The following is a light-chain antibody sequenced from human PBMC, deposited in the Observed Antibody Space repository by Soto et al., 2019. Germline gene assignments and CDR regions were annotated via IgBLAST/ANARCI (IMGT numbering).Light chain of an antibody. Sequence: QSVLTQPASVSGSPGQSITISCAGTSADVGAFDYVSWYQHHPGKVPKLMIYDVSDRPSGVSTRFSGSKSANMASLTISGLQADDEADYYCAAYTTSSTLVFGGGTKLTVL. CDR3: AAYTTSSTLV. CDR1: SADVGAFDY. J-gene: IGLJ3*02. CDR2: DVS. V-gene: IGLV2-14*03.